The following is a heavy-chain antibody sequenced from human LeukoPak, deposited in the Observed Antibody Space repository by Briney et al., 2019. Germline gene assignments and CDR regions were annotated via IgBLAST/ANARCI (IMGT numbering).Heavy chain of an antibody. CDR2: INQDGSEK. CDR1: GCTFNSYW. D-gene: IGHD1-26*01. CDR3: ARVYSGNYHGIHY. J-gene: IGHJ4*02. V-gene: IGHV3-7*05. Sequence: PGGSLRLSCAASGCTFNSYWMTWFRRAPGKGREGVAKINQDGSEKYYADSVKGRFTISRDNATNSMYLEMNSLRAEDTAFYYCARVYSGNYHGIHYWGQGTPVTVSS.